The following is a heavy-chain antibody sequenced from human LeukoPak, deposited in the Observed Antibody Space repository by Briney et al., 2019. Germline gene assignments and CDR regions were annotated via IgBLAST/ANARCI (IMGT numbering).Heavy chain of an antibody. V-gene: IGHV4-39*01. J-gene: IGHJ4*02. CDR3: ARGSNYDQWLVLRYNYFDY. CDR2: IYYSGST. CDR1: GGSISSSSYY. D-gene: IGHD6-19*01. Sequence: SETLSLTCTVSGGSISSSSYYWGWIRQPPGKGLEWIGSIYYSGSTYYNPSLKSRVTISVDTSKNQFSLKLSSVTAADTAVYYCARGSNYDQWLVLRYNYFDYWGQGTLVTVSS.